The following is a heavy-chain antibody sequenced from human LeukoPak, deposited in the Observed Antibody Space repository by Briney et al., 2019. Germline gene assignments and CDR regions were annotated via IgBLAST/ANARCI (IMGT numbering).Heavy chain of an antibody. CDR1: GYSFTSYW. Sequence: GESLKISCKGSGYSFTSYWIGWVRQMPGKGLEWMGIIYPGDSDTRYSPSFQGQVTISADKSISTAYLQWSSLKASDTAVYYCARSFRYDFWSGYFDQNNWFDPWGQGTLVTVS. CDR2: IYPGDSDT. J-gene: IGHJ5*02. V-gene: IGHV5-51*01. CDR3: ARSFRYDFWSGYFDQNNWFDP. D-gene: IGHD3-3*01.